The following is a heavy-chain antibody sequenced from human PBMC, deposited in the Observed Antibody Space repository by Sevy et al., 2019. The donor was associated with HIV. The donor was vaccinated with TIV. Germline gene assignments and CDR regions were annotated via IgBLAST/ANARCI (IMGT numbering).Heavy chain of an antibody. CDR3: ARATTVGGGAFDI. CDR2: INPNSGGT. D-gene: IGHD3-16*01. Sequence: ASVKVSCKASGYTFTGYYMHWVRQAPGQGLEWTGWINPNSGGTNDAQKFQGRVTMTRDTSISTAYMELSRLRSDDTAVYYCARATTVGGGAFDIWSQGTMVTVSS. J-gene: IGHJ3*02. CDR1: GYTFTGYY. V-gene: IGHV1-2*02.